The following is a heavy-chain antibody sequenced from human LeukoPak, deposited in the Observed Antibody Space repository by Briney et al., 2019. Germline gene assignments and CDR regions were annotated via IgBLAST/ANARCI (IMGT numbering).Heavy chain of an antibody. J-gene: IGHJ4*02. CDR3: ARAISSGWSFDY. CDR2: IYSGGST. V-gene: IGHV3-66*02. D-gene: IGHD6-19*01. Sequence: PGGSLRLSCAASGFTVSSNYMSWVRQAPGKRLEWVSGIYSGGSTYYADSVKGRFTISRDNSENTLYLQVNSLRAEDTAVYYCARAISSGWSFDYWGQGTLVTVSS. CDR1: GFTVSSNY.